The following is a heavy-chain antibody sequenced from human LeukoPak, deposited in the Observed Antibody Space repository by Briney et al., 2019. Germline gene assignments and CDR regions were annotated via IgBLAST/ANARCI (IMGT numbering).Heavy chain of an antibody. J-gene: IGHJ4*02. CDR2: ISSSASTI. CDR3: ARDPPYYDSSGYYYDY. D-gene: IGHD3-22*01. CDR1: GFTFSDYY. V-gene: IGHV3-11*04. Sequence: GGSLRLSCAASGFTFSDYYMSWIRQAPGKGLEWVSYISSSASTIYYADSVKGRFTISRDNAKSSLDLQMNSLRAEDTAVYYCARDPPYYDSSGYYYDYWGQGTLVTVSS.